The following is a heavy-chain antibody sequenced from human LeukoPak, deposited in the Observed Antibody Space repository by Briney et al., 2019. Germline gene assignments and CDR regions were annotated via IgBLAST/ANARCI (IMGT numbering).Heavy chain of an antibody. CDR1: GGTFSSYA. CDR2: IIPILGIA. V-gene: IGHV1-69*04. Sequence: SVKVSCKASGGTFSSYAISWVRQAPGQGLEWMGRIIPILGIANYAQKFQGRVTNTADKSTSTAYMELSSLRSDDTAVYYCARCARGGSCYYLDYWGQGTLVTVSS. CDR3: ARCARGGSCYYLDY. J-gene: IGHJ4*02. D-gene: IGHD2-15*01.